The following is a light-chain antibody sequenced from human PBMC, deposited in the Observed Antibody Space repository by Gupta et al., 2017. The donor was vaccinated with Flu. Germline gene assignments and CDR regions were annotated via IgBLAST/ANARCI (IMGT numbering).Light chain of an antibody. CDR2: SAS. Sequence: DIQLTQSPSSLSASVGDRVTITCRASQGSSSDLAWYQQKPGTAPKLLIYSASTLQSGVPSRFSGSGSGTEFTLTISSLQPEDFATYFCQQFNTFPRSFGQGTKVEIK. J-gene: IGKJ2*04. V-gene: IGKV1-9*01. CDR3: QQFNTFPRS. CDR1: QGSSSD.